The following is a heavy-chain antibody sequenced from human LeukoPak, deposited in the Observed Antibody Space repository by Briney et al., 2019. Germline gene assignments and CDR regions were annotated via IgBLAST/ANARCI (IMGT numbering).Heavy chain of an antibody. CDR1: GFSVGSSG. CDR2: ISLDGETT. J-gene: IGHJ4*02. CDR3: AQGYLSGWYPN. Sequence: GGSLRLSCAVSGFSVGSSGMSWVRQAPGKGLERISAISLDGETTYYADSVKGRFFISRDSSRNTLYLQLSSLRVEDTAVYYCAQGYLSGWYPNWGQGSLVSVSS. D-gene: IGHD6-19*01. V-gene: IGHV3-23*01.